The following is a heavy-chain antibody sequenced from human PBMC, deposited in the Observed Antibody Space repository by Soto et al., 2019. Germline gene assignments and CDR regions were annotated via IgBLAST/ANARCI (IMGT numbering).Heavy chain of an antibody. CDR3: CTRDKPLPYNSGSGKGYYGMDV. J-gene: IGHJ6*02. CDR2: IYYNSGST. D-gene: IGHD3-10*01. V-gene: IGHV4-31*03. CDR1: GGSIRSGGYF. Sequence: QVQLQESGPGLVKPSQTLSLTCIVSGGSIRSGGYFWSWVRQHPGKGLEWIGNIYYNSGSTYYTPSLQSRXXXXXXXXXXXXXXXXXXXXXXXXXVYFCTRDKPLPYNSGSGKGYYGMDVWGQGTTVIVS.